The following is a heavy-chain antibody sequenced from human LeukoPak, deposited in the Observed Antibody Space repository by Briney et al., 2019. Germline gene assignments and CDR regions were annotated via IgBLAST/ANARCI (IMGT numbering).Heavy chain of an antibody. J-gene: IGHJ4*02. D-gene: IGHD3-16*02. Sequence: GGSLRLSCAASGFTFSSYWMHWVRQAPGKGLVWVSRINSDGSSTNYADSVKGRFTISRDNAKNTLYLQMNSLRAEDTAVYYCATVTERENYHYTANLWGQGTLVIVS. CDR3: ATVTERENYHYTANL. V-gene: IGHV3-74*01. CDR1: GFTFSSYW. CDR2: INSDGSST.